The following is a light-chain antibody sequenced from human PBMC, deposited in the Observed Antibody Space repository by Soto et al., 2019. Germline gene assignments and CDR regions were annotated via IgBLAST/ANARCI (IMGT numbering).Light chain of an antibody. V-gene: IGKV1-5*01. CDR2: EAS. Sequence: DIQMTKSPSTLSASVRDRVTITCRASQSISTWLAWYQQKPGQAPNLLIYEASKLQSGVPSRFSGSGSGTEFTLTISSLQPDDSATYYCQQFDGYPYTFGQGTKLEIK. J-gene: IGKJ2*01. CDR3: QQFDGYPYT. CDR1: QSISTW.